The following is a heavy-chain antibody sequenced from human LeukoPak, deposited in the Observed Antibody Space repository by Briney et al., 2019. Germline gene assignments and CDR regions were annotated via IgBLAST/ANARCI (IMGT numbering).Heavy chain of an antibody. D-gene: IGHD1-26*01. Sequence: SETLSLTCTVSGGSISSYYWSWIRQPAGKGLEWIGRIYTSGSTNYNPSLKSRVTMSVDTSKNQFSLKLSSVTAADTAVYYCARGSGSFVNDAFDIWGQGTMVTVSS. V-gene: IGHV4-4*07. CDR3: ARGSGSFVNDAFDI. CDR2: IYTSGST. CDR1: GGSISSYY. J-gene: IGHJ3*02.